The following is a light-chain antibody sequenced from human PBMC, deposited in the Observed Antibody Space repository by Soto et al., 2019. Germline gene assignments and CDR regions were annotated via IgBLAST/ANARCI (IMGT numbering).Light chain of an antibody. Sequence: QSVLTQPPSVSAAPGQKVTISCSGSSSNIGRNYVSWYRQLPGTAPKLLIYDNNKQPSGIPERFSGSKSGTSATLGIAGLQTGDEADYYCGTWDSSLSAVVFGGGTKVTVL. CDR2: DNN. CDR1: SSNIGRNY. CDR3: GTWDSSLSAVV. J-gene: IGLJ2*01. V-gene: IGLV1-51*01.